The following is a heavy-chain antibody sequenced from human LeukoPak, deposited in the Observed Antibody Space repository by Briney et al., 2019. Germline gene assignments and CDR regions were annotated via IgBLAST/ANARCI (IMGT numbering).Heavy chain of an antibody. CDR3: AISMVRGVIYFDY. V-gene: IGHV1-2*02. CDR2: INPNSGGT. Sequence: ASVKVSCKASGYTFTGYYMHWVRQAPGQGLEWMGWINPNSGGTNYAQKFQGRVTMTRDTSISTAYMELSRLRSDDTAVYYCAISMVRGVIYFDYWGQGTLVTVSS. CDR1: GYTFTGYY. D-gene: IGHD3-10*01. J-gene: IGHJ4*02.